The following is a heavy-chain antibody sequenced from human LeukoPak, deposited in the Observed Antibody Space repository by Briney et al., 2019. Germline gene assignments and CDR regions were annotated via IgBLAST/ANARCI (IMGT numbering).Heavy chain of an antibody. J-gene: IGHJ4*02. V-gene: IGHV5-51*01. D-gene: IGHD4-23*01. CDR2: IYPGDSDT. CDR3: ARQATVVTPVY. CDR1: GYTFTSYW. Sequence: GESLKISRKGSGYTFTSYWIGWVRQMPGKGLEWMGIIYPGDSDTRYSPSFQAQVTISADKSISTAYLHWSSLKASDTAIYHCARQATVVTPVYWGQGTLVTVSS.